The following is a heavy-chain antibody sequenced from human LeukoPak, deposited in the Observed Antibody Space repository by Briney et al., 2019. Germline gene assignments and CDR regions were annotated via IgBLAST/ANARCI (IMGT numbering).Heavy chain of an antibody. Sequence: GESLKISCKGSGYSFTSYWIGWVRQMPGKGLEWMGIIYPGDSDTRYSPSFQGQVTISADKSISTAYLQWSSLKASDTAMYYCARLADDSSRGPNGMDVWGQGTTVTVSS. CDR1: GYSFTSYW. CDR3: ARLADDSSRGPNGMDV. J-gene: IGHJ6*02. V-gene: IGHV5-51*01. CDR2: IYPGDSDT. D-gene: IGHD3-22*01.